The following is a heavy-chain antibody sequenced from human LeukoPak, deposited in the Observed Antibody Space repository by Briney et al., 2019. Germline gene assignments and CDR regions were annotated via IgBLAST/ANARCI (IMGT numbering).Heavy chain of an antibody. Sequence: PGGSLRLSCAASGFTFSSYAMPWVRQAPGKGLEWVAVISYDGSNKYYADSVKGRFTISRDNSKNTLYLQMNSLRAEDTAVYYCARNYDFWSANTPLGAFDIWGQGTMVTVSS. J-gene: IGHJ3*02. D-gene: IGHD3-3*01. CDR1: GFTFSSYA. CDR2: ISYDGSNK. V-gene: IGHV3-30-3*01. CDR3: ARNYDFWSANTPLGAFDI.